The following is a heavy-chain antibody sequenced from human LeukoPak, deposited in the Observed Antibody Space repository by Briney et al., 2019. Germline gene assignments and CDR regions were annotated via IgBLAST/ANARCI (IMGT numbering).Heavy chain of an antibody. V-gene: IGHV4-59*12. CDR2: IYYSGST. CDR3: ARGQVVRDY. D-gene: IGHD2-15*01. J-gene: IGHJ4*02. Sequence: SETLSLTCTVSGGSISSYYWSWIRQPPGKGLEWIGYIYYSGSTNYNPSLKSRVTLSLDTSNNQVSLNLTSVTAADTAVYYCARGQVVRDYWGQGTLVTVSS. CDR1: GGSISSYY.